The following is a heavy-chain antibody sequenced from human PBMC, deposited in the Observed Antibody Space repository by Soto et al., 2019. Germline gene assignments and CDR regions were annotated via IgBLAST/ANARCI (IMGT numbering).Heavy chain of an antibody. CDR2: ISWNSGTI. Sequence: GGSLILSCAAAGFTFDYYAMHWVRRAPGKGLEWVSGISWNSGTIGYADSVKGRFTISRDNAKNSLNLQMNSLRAEDTALYYCAKDGLKYCSDGSCYGFDYWGQGTLVTVSS. J-gene: IGHJ4*02. CDR3: AKDGLKYCSDGSCYGFDY. V-gene: IGHV3-9*01. CDR1: GFTFDYYA. D-gene: IGHD2-15*01.